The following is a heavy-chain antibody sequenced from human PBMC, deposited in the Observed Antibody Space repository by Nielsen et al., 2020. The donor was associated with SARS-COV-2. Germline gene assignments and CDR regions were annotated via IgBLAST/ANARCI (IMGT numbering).Heavy chain of an antibody. D-gene: IGHD2-2*02. Sequence: SETLSLTCTVSGGSISSGGYHWSWIRQHPGKGLEWIGYIYYSGSTYYNPSLKSRVTISVDTSKNQFSLKLSSVAAADTAVYYCARDQDSTGLYPGTLYSWGQGTLVTVSS. J-gene: IGHJ4*02. CDR2: IYYSGST. CDR1: GGSISSGGYH. CDR3: ARDQDSTGLYPGTLYS. V-gene: IGHV4-31*03.